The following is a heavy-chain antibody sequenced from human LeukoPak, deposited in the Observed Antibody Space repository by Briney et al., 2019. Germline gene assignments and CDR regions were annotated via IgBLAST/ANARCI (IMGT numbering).Heavy chain of an antibody. J-gene: IGHJ6*02. CDR2: ISGSGGST. V-gene: IGHV3-23*01. CDR3: AKDGYCSSTSCSNYYYYGMDV. Sequence: GGSLRLSCAASGFTFSSYAMSWVRQAPGKGLVWVSAISGSGGSTYYADSVKGRFTISRDNSKNTLYLQMNSLRAEDTAVYYCAKDGYCSSTSCSNYYYYGMDVWGQGTTVTVSS. CDR1: GFTFSSYA. D-gene: IGHD2-2*03.